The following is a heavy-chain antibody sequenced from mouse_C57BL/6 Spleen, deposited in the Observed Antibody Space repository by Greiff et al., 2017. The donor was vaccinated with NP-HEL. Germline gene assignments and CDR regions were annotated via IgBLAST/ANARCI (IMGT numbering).Heavy chain of an antibody. CDR1: GYTFTSYW. D-gene: IGHD1-3*01. V-gene: IGHV1-64*01. Sequence: QVQLQQSGAELVKPGASVKLSCKASGYTFTSYWMHWVKQRPGQGLEWIGMIHPNSGSTNYNEKFKSKATLTVDKSSSTAYMQLSSLTSEDSAVYYCVANYKGNAMDYWGQGTSVTVSS. J-gene: IGHJ4*01. CDR2: IHPNSGST. CDR3: VANYKGNAMDY.